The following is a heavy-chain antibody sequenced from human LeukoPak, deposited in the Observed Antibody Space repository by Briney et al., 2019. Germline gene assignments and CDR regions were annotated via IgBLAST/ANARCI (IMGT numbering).Heavy chain of an antibody. CDR2: INPNSGGT. J-gene: IGHJ4*02. CDR1: GYTFTGYY. V-gene: IGHV1-2*02. CDR3: ARNPKSSARPLLFDY. D-gene: IGHD6-6*01. Sequence: ASVKVSCKASGYTFTGYYMHWVRQAPGQGLEWMGWINPNSGGTNYAQKFQGRVTMTRDTSISTAYMELSRLRSDNTAVYYCARNPKSSARPLLFDYWGQGTLVTVSS.